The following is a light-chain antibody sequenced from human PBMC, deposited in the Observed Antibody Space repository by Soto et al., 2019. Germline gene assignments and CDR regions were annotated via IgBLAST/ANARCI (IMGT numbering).Light chain of an antibody. CDR2: GTI. Sequence: EIVLTQSPGTLSLSPGERATLSCRASQSITSSYLAWYQQKPGQAPRLLISGTISRATGIPDRFSGSGSGTDFTLTISRPEPEDFAVYYCQQYGSPLWTFGQGTKVDIK. J-gene: IGKJ1*01. CDR1: QSITSSY. CDR3: QQYGSPLWT. V-gene: IGKV3-20*01.